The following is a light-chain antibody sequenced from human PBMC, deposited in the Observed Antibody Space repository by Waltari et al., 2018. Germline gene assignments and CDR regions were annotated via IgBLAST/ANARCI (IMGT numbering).Light chain of an antibody. CDR3: QQTYSTPPWT. CDR1: QSIRNY. J-gene: IGKJ1*01. Sequence: DIQLTQSPSSLSASVGDRVTITCRARQSIRNYLNWYQQKPGKAPKFLIYGASSLQSGVPSRFRGSGSGIDFTLTISSLQPEDFASYYCQQTYSTPPWTFGQGTKVEIK. V-gene: IGKV1-39*01. CDR2: GAS.